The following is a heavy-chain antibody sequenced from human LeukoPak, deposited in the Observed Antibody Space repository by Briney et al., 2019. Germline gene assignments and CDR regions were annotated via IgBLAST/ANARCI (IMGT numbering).Heavy chain of an antibody. D-gene: IGHD1-26*01. J-gene: IGHJ4*02. CDR1: GFTFSSYS. Sequence: GGSLRLSCAASGFTFSSYSMNWVRQAPGKGLEWVANIKQDGGEIYYVDSVKGRFTISRDNAKNSLYLQMNSLTAEDTAVYYCARDKIVGATHFDYWGQGTLVTVSS. CDR3: ARDKIVGATHFDY. V-gene: IGHV3-7*01. CDR2: IKQDGGEI.